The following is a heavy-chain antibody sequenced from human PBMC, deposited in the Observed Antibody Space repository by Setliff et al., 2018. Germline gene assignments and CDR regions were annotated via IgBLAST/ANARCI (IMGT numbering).Heavy chain of an antibody. CDR2: INHSGST. D-gene: IGHD3-3*02. J-gene: IGHJ4*02. CDR1: GGSFSDYY. V-gene: IGHV4-34*01. CDR3: ARHLWGRYMAESSDYFDY. Sequence: SETLSLTCTVYGGSFSDYYWGWIRQPPGKGLEWIAEINHSGSTNYNPSLKSRVTISVDTSKNQFSLILRSVTAADTAVYYCARHLWGRYMAESSDYFDYWGQGSLVTVSS.